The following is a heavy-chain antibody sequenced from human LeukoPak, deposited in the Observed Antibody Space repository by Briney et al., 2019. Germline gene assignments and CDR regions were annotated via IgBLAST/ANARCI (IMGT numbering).Heavy chain of an antibody. CDR3: ARALQVTMVRGVITFWFDP. D-gene: IGHD3-10*01. CDR2: ISAYNGKT. CDR1: GYTFTNYG. V-gene: IGHV1-18*01. J-gene: IGHJ5*02. Sequence: ASVTVSCKSSGYTFTNYGISWVRQAPGQGLEWMGWISAYNGKTNYAQKLQGRVTMTTDTSTSTAYIELRSLRSDDTAVYYCARALQVTMVRGVITFWFDPWGQGTLVTVSS.